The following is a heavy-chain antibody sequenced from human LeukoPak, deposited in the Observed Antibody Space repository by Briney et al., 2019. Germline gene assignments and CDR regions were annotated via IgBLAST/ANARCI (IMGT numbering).Heavy chain of an antibody. Sequence: PSETLSLTCALSGYSISSGYYWGWIRQPPGKGLEWIGSIYLSGSTYYNPSLKGRVTISVDTSKNHFSLKLSFVTAADTAVYYCAKDLDCSSTSCYPDYWGQGTLVTVSS. J-gene: IGHJ4*02. CDR2: IYLSGST. CDR3: AKDLDCSSTSCYPDY. D-gene: IGHD2-2*01. V-gene: IGHV4-38-2*02. CDR1: GYSISSGYY.